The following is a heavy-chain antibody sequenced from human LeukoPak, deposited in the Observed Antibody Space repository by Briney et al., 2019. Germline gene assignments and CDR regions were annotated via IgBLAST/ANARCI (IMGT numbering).Heavy chain of an antibody. CDR1: GGSFSRYY. CDR2: IDHRGDT. CDR3: ARGATISETGYFDF. J-gene: IGHJ4*03. D-gene: IGHD5-24*01. Sequence: SETLSLTCAVYGGSFSRYYWSWIRQSPGKGLGWIAEIDHRGDTNYNPSVKSRVTISVDTSKNQLSLKVRSLSAADTAVYYCARGATISETGYFDFWGQGTLVTVSS. V-gene: IGHV4-34*01.